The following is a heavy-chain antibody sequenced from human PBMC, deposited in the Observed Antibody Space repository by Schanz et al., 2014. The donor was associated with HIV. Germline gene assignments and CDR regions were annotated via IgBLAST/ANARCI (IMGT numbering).Heavy chain of an antibody. J-gene: IGHJ4*02. CDR3: AKPEYDSRGNSQSHFDS. CDR2: ITESGGRT. V-gene: IGHV3-23*04. D-gene: IGHD3-22*01. CDR1: GFTFSIYG. Sequence: VQLVESGGGVVQPGGSLRLSCAASGFTFSIYGIHWVRQAPGKGLEWVSSITESGGRTYYADSVNGRFTISRDNSKNTLYLQMTTLRTEDTAVYYCAKPEYDSRGNSQSHFDSWGQGTLVTVSS.